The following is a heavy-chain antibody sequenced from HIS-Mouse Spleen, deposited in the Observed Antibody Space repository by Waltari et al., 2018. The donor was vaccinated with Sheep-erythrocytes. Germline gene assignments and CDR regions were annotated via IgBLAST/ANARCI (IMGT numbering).Heavy chain of an antibody. J-gene: IGHJ3*02. CDR3: ARGAFDI. V-gene: IGHV3-30-3*01. CDR2: ISNDGSNK. Sequence: KGLEWVAVISNDGSNKYYADSVKGRFTISRDNSKNTLYLQMNSLRAEDTAVYYCARGAFDIWGQGTMVTVSS.